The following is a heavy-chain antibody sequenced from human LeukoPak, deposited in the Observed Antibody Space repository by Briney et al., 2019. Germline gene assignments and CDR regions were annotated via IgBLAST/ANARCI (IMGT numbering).Heavy chain of an antibody. Sequence: GGSLRLSCAASGFTFSSYAMSWVRQAPGKGLEWVSANSATASNTYYADSVKGRFTISRDNSKNTLYLQMNSLRVDDTAVYYCARDWYNSLNYFDYWGQGSLVTVSS. CDR3: ARDWYNSLNYFDY. CDR2: NSATASNT. CDR1: GFTFSSYA. J-gene: IGHJ4*02. V-gene: IGHV3-23*01. D-gene: IGHD1-1*01.